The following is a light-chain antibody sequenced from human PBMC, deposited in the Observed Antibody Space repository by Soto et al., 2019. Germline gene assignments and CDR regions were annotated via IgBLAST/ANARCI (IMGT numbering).Light chain of an antibody. CDR3: MQGTQFPWT. CDR2: KIS. J-gene: IGKJ1*01. Sequence: DIVMTQTPLSSPVTLGQPASISCRSSQSLVHSDGNPYLSWLQQRPGQPPRVLMYKISKRFSGVPDRFSGSGAGTDFTLRISRVEAEDVGVYYCMQGTQFPWTFGQGTRVEIK. V-gene: IGKV2-24*01. CDR1: QSLVHSDGNPY.